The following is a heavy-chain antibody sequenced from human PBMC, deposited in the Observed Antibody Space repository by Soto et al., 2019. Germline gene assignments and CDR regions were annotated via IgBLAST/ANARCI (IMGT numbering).Heavy chain of an antibody. Sequence: NPSETLSLTCAVYGGSFSGYYWPWIRQPPGTGLEWIGEINHSGSTNYNPSLKSRVTISVDTSKNQFSLKLTSVTAADTAVYYCARDKITGLFDYWGQGTLVTVSS. J-gene: IGHJ4*02. V-gene: IGHV4-34*01. CDR1: GGSFSGYY. D-gene: IGHD2-8*02. CDR3: ARDKITGLFDY. CDR2: INHSGST.